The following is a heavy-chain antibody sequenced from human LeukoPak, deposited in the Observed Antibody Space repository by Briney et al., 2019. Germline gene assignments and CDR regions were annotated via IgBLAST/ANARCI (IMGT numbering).Heavy chain of an antibody. Sequence: GGSLRLSCEASGFIFSSNPMAWVRQAPGKGLEWVSIMTTSGTTHYADSVKGRFTISRDNSKNTLYLQMDSLRAEDTAVYYCAKERATTTAFDYWGQGTLVTVSS. J-gene: IGHJ4*02. CDR2: MTTSGTT. CDR1: GFIFSSNP. D-gene: IGHD1-26*01. CDR3: AKERATTTAFDY. V-gene: IGHV3-23*01.